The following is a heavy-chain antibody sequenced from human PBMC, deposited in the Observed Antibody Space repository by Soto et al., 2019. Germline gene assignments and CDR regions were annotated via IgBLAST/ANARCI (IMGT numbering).Heavy chain of an antibody. Sequence: QVQLVQSGAEVKEPGDSVRVSCEASGYTFTAYHIHWVRQAPGQGLEWMGWINPKFGDTTYAQDFQGRVSMTRDMSISTVYMELSRLTSDDTAVYFCARGESTDCSTGVCPFNYNYHLDVWGQGTTITVSS. D-gene: IGHD1-26*01. J-gene: IGHJ6*03. CDR2: INPKFGDT. V-gene: IGHV1-2*02. CDR3: ARGESTDCSTGVCPFNYNYHLDV. CDR1: GYTFTAYH.